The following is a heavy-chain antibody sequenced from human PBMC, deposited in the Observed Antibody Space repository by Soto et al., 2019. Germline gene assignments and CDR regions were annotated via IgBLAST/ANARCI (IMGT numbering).Heavy chain of an antibody. CDR2: IYYSGST. CDR3: ARRALSTRYCSGGSCYPNWFDP. J-gene: IGHJ5*02. D-gene: IGHD2-15*01. V-gene: IGHV4-39*01. CDR1: GGSISSSSYY. Sequence: SETLSLTCTVSGGSISSSSYYWGWIRQPPGKGLEWIGSIYYSGSTYYNPSLKSRVTISVDTSKNQFSLKLSSVTAADTAVYYCARRALSTRYCSGGSCYPNWFDPWGQGTLVTVSS.